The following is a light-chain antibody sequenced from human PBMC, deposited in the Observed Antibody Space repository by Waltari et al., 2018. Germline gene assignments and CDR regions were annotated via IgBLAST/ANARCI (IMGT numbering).Light chain of an antibody. CDR1: QSVSRT. Sequence: EIVLTQSPGTLSLSPGERATLSCRASQSVSRTLAWYQQKPGQAPRLLISDASTRATGIPDRFSGIWSGTDFSLTISRLEPEDFAVYYCQKYGTLPETFGQGTKVEIK. CDR3: QKYGTLPET. V-gene: IGKV3-20*01. CDR2: DAS. J-gene: IGKJ1*01.